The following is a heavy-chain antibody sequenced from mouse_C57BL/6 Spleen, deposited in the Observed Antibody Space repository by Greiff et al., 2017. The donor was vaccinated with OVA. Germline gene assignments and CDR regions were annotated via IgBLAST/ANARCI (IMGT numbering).Heavy chain of an antibody. V-gene: IGHV2-2*01. CDR2: IWSGGST. J-gene: IGHJ3*01. Sequence: VHLVESGPGLVQPAQSLSITCTASGFSLTSYGVHWVRQSPGKGLEWLGVIWSGGSTDYNAAFISRLSISKDNSKSQVFFKMNSLQADDTAIYYCARKGYSGWFAYWGQGTLVTVSA. CDR1: GFSLTSYG. CDR3: ARKGYSGWFAY.